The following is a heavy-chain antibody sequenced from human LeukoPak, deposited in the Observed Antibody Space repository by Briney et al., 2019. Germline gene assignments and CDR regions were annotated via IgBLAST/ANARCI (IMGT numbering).Heavy chain of an antibody. V-gene: IGHV3-23*01. Sequence: GGSLRLSCAASGFTFSSYAMSWVRQAPGKGLEWVSAISGSDGSTYHADSVKGRFTISRDNSKNTLYLQMNSLRAEDTAVYYCAEDHSPSVFSSSPGGSFDYWGQGTLVTVSS. CDR2: ISGSDGST. D-gene: IGHD6-6*01. CDR1: GFTFSSYA. CDR3: AEDHSPSVFSSSPGGSFDY. J-gene: IGHJ4*02.